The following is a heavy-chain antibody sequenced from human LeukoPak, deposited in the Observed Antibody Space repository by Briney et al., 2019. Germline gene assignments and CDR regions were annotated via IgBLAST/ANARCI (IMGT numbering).Heavy chain of an antibody. D-gene: IGHD3-22*01. CDR2: MNPNSGNT. Sequence: VKVSCKASGYTFTSYDINWVRQATGQGLEWMGWMNPNSGNTGYAQKFQGRVTMTRNTSISTAYMELSSLRSEDTAVYYCARGFGYYYDGSGYYAGWFDPWGQGTLVTVSS. J-gene: IGHJ5*02. CDR1: GYTFTSYD. V-gene: IGHV1-8*01. CDR3: ARGFGYYYDGSGYYAGWFDP.